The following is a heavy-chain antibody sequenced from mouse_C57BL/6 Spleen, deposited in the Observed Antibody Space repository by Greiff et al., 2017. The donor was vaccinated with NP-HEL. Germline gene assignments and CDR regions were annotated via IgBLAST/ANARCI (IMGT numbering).Heavy chain of an antibody. D-gene: IGHD4-1*01. V-gene: IGHV1-76*01. J-gene: IGHJ3*01. CDR1: GYTFTDYY. CDR3: ARMDWAFAY. Sequence: QVQLKESGAELVRPGASVKLSCKASGYTFTDYYINWVKQRPGQGLEWIARIYPGSGNTYYNEKFKGKATLTAEKSSSTAYMQLSSLTSEDSAVYFCARMDWAFAYWGQGTLVTVSA. CDR2: IYPGSGNT.